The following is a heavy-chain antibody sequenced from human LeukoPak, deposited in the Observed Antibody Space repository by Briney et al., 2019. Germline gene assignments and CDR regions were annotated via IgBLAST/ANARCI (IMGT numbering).Heavy chain of an antibody. D-gene: IGHD3-22*01. Sequence: GGSLRLSCAASGFTFSSYSMNWVRQAPGKGLEWVSSISSSSSYIYYADSVKGRFTISRDNAKNSLYLQMNSLRAEDTAVYYCALGSYDSSGYYYLACWGQGTLVTVSS. J-gene: IGHJ4*02. CDR2: ISSSSSYI. V-gene: IGHV3-21*01. CDR1: GFTFSSYS. CDR3: ALGSYDSSGYYYLAC.